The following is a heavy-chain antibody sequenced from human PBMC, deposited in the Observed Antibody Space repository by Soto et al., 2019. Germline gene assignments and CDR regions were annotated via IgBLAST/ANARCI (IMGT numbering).Heavy chain of an antibody. D-gene: IGHD3-10*01. J-gene: IGHJ6*02. CDR1: GGTFTKYA. CDR3: ARGVGDLGVSRGWPDCAVDL. CDR2: IVPLPGTT. V-gene: IGHV1-69*06. Sequence: QVQLVQSGAAVRKPGSSVKGSCKASGGTFTKYAITWVRQAPRQVLEWMGGIVPLPGTTNYAQKCRGRVTMSADKSTSTAYMELRSLRSDDTAVYYCARGVGDLGVSRGWPDCAVDLGGHATMFIACS.